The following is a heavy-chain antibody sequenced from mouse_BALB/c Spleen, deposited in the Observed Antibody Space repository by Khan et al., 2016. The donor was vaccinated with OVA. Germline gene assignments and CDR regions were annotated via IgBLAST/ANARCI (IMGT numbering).Heavy chain of an antibody. Sequence: VQLKESGPGLVAPSQSLSITCTVSGFSLTSYGVHWVRQPPGKGLEWLGIIWAGGSTNYNSALMSRLSISKDNSKSQVFLKMNSLQTDDTAMYYCAGDTTATPYWGQGTLVTVSA. D-gene: IGHD1-2*01. CDR3: AGDTTATPY. V-gene: IGHV2-9*02. J-gene: IGHJ3*01. CDR2: IWAGGST. CDR1: GFSLTSYG.